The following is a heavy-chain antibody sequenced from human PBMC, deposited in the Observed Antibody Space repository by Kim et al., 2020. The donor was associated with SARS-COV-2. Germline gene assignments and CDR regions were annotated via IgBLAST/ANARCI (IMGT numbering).Heavy chain of an antibody. Sequence: GGSLRLSCAASGFTFSSYGMHWVRQAPGKGLEWVAVISYDGSNKYYADSVKGRFTISRDNSKNTLYLQMNSLRAKDPAVYYCAKESGSGSYYAWTYYYYGMDVWGQGTTVTVSS. CDR2: ISYDGSNK. D-gene: IGHD3-10*01. V-gene: IGHV3-30*18. CDR3: AKESGSGSYYAWTYYYYGMDV. CDR1: GFTFSSYG. J-gene: IGHJ6*02.